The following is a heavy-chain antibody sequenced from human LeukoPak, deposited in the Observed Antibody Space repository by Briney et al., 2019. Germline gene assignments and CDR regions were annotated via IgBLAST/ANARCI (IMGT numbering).Heavy chain of an antibody. V-gene: IGHV3-21*04. Sequence: GGSLRLSCAASGFTFSSYSMNWVRQAPGKGLEWVSSISSSSSYIYYADSVKGRSTISRDNSKNTLYLQMNSLRAEDTAVYYCARAPLWFSYYFDYWGQGTLVTVSS. J-gene: IGHJ4*02. CDR3: ARAPLWFSYYFDY. D-gene: IGHD3-10*01. CDR2: ISSSSSYI. CDR1: GFTFSSYS.